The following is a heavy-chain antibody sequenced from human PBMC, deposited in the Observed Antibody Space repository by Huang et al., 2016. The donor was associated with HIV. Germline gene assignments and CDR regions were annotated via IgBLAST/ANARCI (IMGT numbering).Heavy chain of an antibody. CDR3: ARGVGNSNRGFDS. D-gene: IGHD5-18*01. CDR2: ILPLHDTT. J-gene: IGHJ4*02. Sequence: QVQLVQSGAEMKKSGSSVKVSCKASGGTVSSVSFTWVRQAHGHGLEWMGGILPLHDTTYLAQKFRRRVTLTADESTNTAFMELSGLTSQDTAVYYCARGVGNSNRGFDSWGQGTLVTVS. V-gene: IGHV1-69*13. CDR1: GGTVSSVS.